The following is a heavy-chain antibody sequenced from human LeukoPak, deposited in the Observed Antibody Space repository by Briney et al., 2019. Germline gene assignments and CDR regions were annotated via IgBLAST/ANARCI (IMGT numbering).Heavy chain of an antibody. D-gene: IGHD3-10*01. CDR3: ARDSGTTGEVKFDP. J-gene: IGHJ5*02. CDR2: IYTSGST. V-gene: IGHV4-4*07. Sequence: SETLSLTCTVSGGSIHSYWSWIRQPAGKGLEWIGRIYTSGSTTYNPSLKSRVTMSVDTSKNQFSLKLSSVTAADTAVYYCARDSGTTGEVKFDPWGQGTLVTVSS. CDR1: GGSIHSY.